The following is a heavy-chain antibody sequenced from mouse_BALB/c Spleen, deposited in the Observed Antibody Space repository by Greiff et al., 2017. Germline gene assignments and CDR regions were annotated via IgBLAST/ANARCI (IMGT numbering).Heavy chain of an antibody. Sequence: EVQLQESGGGLVKPGGSLKLSCAASGFTFSDYYMYWVRQTPEKRLEWVATISDGGSYTYYPDSVKGRFTISRDNAKNNLYLQMSSLKSEDTAMYYCARATSGYAMDYWGQGTSVTVSS. CDR1: GFTFSDYY. V-gene: IGHV5-4*02. CDR2: ISDGGSYT. J-gene: IGHJ4*01. D-gene: IGHD3-1*01. CDR3: ARATSGYAMDY.